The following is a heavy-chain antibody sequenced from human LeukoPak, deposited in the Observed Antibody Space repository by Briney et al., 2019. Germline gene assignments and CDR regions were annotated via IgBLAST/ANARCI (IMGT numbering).Heavy chain of an antibody. J-gene: IGHJ5*02. CDR2: INHSGST. Sequence: GGSFSGYYXSWIRQPPGKGLXWIGEINHSGSTNYNPSLKRRVTILVETSKNQFSLKLSSVTAADTAVYYCARTTIFGVVIIRGWFDPWGQGTLVTVSS. CDR1: GGSFSGYY. D-gene: IGHD3-3*01. V-gene: IGHV4-34*01. CDR3: ARTTIFGVVIIRGWFDP.